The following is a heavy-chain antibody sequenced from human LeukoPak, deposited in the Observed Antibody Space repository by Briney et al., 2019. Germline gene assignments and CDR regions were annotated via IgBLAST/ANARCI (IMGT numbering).Heavy chain of an antibody. V-gene: IGHV4-34*01. D-gene: IGHD6-13*01. CDR1: GGSFSGYY. J-gene: IGHJ4*02. Sequence: SETLSLTCAVYGGSFSGYYWSWIRQPPGKGREWIGEINHSGSTKYNPSLQSRVTISVDTSKNQFSLKLSSVTAADTAVYYCARGRGRVAAAGTSFDYWGQGTLVTVSS. CDR3: ARGRGRVAAAGTSFDY. CDR2: INHSGST.